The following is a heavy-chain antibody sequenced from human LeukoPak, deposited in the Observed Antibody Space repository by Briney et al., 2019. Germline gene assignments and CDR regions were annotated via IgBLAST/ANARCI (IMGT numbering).Heavy chain of an antibody. V-gene: IGHV5-51*01. Sequence: GASVKVSCKASGYNFTNYWIGWVRQMPGKGLEWMGIIYPGDSDTTYSPSFQGQVTISADKSISTAYLQWSSLKASDTAMYYCARRRDGYNYVGTDYWGQGTPVTVSS. D-gene: IGHD5-24*01. CDR2: IYPGDSDT. J-gene: IGHJ4*02. CDR1: GYNFTNYW. CDR3: ARRRDGYNYVGTDY.